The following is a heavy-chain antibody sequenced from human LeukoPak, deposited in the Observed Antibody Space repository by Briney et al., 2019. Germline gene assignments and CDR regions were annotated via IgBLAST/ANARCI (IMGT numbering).Heavy chain of an antibody. D-gene: IGHD4-23*01. J-gene: IGHJ6*03. CDR3: ARGPTVVTYYYYYMDV. Sequence: GASVKVSCKASGYTFTSYGISWVRRAPGQGLEWMGWISAYNGNTNYAQKLQGRVTMTTDTSTSTAYMELRSLRSDDTAVYYCARGPTVVTYYYYYMDVWGKGTTVTVSS. V-gene: IGHV1-18*01. CDR1: GYTFTSYG. CDR2: ISAYNGNT.